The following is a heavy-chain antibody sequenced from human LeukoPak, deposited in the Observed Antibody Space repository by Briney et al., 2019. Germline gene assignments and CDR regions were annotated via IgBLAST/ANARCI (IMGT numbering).Heavy chain of an antibody. CDR2: IRYDGSNK. V-gene: IGHV3-30*02. J-gene: IGHJ4*02. CDR3: AKDPSYVDVAMTHYFDY. CDR1: AFTFSRYG. Sequence: PGGSLRLSCAASAFTFSRYGMHWVRQAPGKGLEWVAFIRYDGSNKYYADSVKGRFTISRDNSKNTLYLQMNSLRPEDTAVYYCAKDPSYVDVAMTHYFDYWGQGTLVTVSS. D-gene: IGHD5-18*01.